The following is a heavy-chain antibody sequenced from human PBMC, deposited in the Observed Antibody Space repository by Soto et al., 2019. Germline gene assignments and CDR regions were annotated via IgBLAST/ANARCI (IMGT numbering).Heavy chain of an antibody. V-gene: IGHV1-2*04. J-gene: IGHJ3*02. CDR2: INPNSGGT. CDR3: ARGTLTTDHGDDAFDI. CDR1: GYTFTGYY. D-gene: IGHD4-17*01. Sequence: ASVKVSCKASGYTFTGYYMHWVRQAPGQGLEWMGWINPNSGGTNYAQKFQGWVTMTRDTSISTAYMELSRLRSDDTTVYYCARGTLTTDHGDDAFDIWGQGTMVTVSS.